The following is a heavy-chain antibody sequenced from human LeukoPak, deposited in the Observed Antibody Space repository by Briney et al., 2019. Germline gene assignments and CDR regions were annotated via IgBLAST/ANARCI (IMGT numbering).Heavy chain of an antibody. J-gene: IGHJ4*02. Sequence: PGGSLRLSCAVSGFAFGSEAMSWVRQSPARGLEWVASISPAGGTTYYADYVKGRFTISRDNAKNSLYLQMNSLRAEDTAVYYCARDGDGDYWGQGTLVTVSS. CDR1: GFAFGSEA. CDR3: ARDGDGDY. CDR2: ISPAGGTT. V-gene: IGHV3-23*01.